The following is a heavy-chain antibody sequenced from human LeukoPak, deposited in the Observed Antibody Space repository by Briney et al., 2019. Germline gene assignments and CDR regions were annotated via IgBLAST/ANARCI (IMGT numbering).Heavy chain of an antibody. J-gene: IGHJ5*02. CDR1: GGSFSGYY. V-gene: IGHV4-34*01. D-gene: IGHD6-19*01. CDR2: INHSGST. CDR3: ARHRWVAGTAWFDP. Sequence: KTSETLSLTCAVYGGSFSGYYWSWIRQPPGKGLEWIGEINHSGSTNYNPSLKSRVTISVDTSKNQFSLKLSSVTAADTAVYYCARHRWVAGTAWFDPWGQGTLVTVSS.